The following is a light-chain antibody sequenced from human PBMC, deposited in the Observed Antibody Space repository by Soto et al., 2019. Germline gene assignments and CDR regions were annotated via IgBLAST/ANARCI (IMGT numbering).Light chain of an antibody. J-gene: IGKJ4*01. CDR1: QSVSRGY. V-gene: IGKV3-20*01. CDR2: GT. Sequence: ILLPHAPSTLSLSPGASATLSCRASQSVSRGYVAWYQQKPGQAPRLLIYGTRRAPGTPDTFSGSGSGTDFSLTISRLEPEDFAVYYCQQYGGSSLSFGGGTKVDIK. CDR3: QQYGGSSLS.